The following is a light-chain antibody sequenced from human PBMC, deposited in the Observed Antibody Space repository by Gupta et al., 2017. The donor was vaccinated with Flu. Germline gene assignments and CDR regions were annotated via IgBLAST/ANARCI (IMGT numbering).Light chain of an antibody. CDR2: KDS. CDR3: QTADDDYNWI. CDR1: VLTDAY. Sequence: GQTAVITCSGDVLTDAYVYWYQQKTGQAPAFVIFKDSKRPAGIPDRFSGSTSGTTVTLTISGGQADDEADYYCQTADDDYNWIFGGGTKLTV. J-gene: IGLJ3*02. V-gene: IGLV3-25*03.